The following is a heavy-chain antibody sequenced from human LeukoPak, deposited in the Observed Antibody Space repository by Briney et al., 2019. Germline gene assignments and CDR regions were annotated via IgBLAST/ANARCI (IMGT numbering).Heavy chain of an antibody. J-gene: IGHJ6*03. V-gene: IGHV1-69*05. CDR2: IIPIFGTA. D-gene: IGHD3-16*01. CDR1: GGTFSSYA. Sequence: SVKVSCKASGGTFSSYAISWVRRAPGQGLEWMGGIIPIFGTANYAQKFQGRVTITTDESTSTAYMELSSLRSEDTAVYYCARAYAGLGGYYYYMDVWGKGTTVTVSS. CDR3: ARAYAGLGGYYYYMDV.